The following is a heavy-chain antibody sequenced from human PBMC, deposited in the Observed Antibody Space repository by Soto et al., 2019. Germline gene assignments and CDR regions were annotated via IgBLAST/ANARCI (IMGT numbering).Heavy chain of an antibody. V-gene: IGHV3-72*01. Sequence: DVQLVESGGGLVQPGGSLRLSCAVSGFTFSDPYMDWVRQAPGKGLEWVGRTRNKANRYTTEYAASVKGRFTVSRDDSKRSLYLQMNSLTTEDTAIYYCARSTGNHRYFDLWGRGTLVTVSS. D-gene: IGHD3-9*01. CDR3: ARSTGNHRYFDL. CDR1: GFTFSDPY. CDR2: TRNKANRYTT. J-gene: IGHJ2*01.